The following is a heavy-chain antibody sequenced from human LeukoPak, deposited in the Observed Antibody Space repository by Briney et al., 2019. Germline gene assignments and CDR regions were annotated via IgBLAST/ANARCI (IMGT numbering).Heavy chain of an antibody. CDR2: ISGSGSST. CDR3: ARAYGGYDADCYFDL. V-gene: IGHV3-23*01. CDR1: GFSFSSYA. D-gene: IGHD5-12*01. Sequence: PGESLRVSCAASGFSFSSYAMSWVRQAPGKRLEWVSAISGSGSSTYYADSVKGRFTISRDNSKNTLYLQMNSLRAEDTAVYYCARAYGGYDADCYFDLWGRGTLVTVSS. J-gene: IGHJ2*01.